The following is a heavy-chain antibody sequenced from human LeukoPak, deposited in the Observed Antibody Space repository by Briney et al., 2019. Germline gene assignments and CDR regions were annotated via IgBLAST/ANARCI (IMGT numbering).Heavy chain of an antibody. Sequence: SETLSLTCAVYGGSFSGYYWSWIRQSPGKGLEWSGEINHSGSTKYNPSLKSRLSISVDTSKNQFSLKLSSVTAADTAVYYCARDGGYCDGNSCYSDNWGQGTLVTVSS. CDR3: ARDGGYCDGNSCYSDN. D-gene: IGHD2-21*01. CDR2: INHSGST. V-gene: IGHV4-34*01. J-gene: IGHJ4*02. CDR1: GGSFSGYY.